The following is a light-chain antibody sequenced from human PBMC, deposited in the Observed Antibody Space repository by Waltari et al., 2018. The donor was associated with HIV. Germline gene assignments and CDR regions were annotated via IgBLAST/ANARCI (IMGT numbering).Light chain of an antibody. CDR1: SSDVGSYNL. J-gene: IGLJ2*01. V-gene: IGLV2-14*02. CDR3: QSYDSSLSGSTVI. Sequence: QSALTQPASVSGSPGQSITISCTGTSSDVGSYNLVSWYQQHPGKAPKLMIYEGSKRPSGVSNRFSGSKSGNTASLTISGLQAEDEADYYCQSYDSSLSGSTVIFGGGTKLTVL. CDR2: EGS.